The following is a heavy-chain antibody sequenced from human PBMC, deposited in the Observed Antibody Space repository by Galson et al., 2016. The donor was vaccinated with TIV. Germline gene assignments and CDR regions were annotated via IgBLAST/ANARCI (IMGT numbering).Heavy chain of an antibody. V-gene: IGHV6-1*01. CDR3: ARAAGRNGATCHATFERFDF. Sequence: CAISGDSVSSNSAAWNWIRQSPSRGLEWLGRTYCRSRCYYDYAVSVKSRITIESDTSKNQFSLQLNSVTSEDTAVYYCARAAGRNGATCHATFERFDFWGQGTKGTVSS. CDR1: GDSVSSNSAA. J-gene: IGHJ3*01. CDR2: TYCRSRCYY. D-gene: IGHD3-10*01.